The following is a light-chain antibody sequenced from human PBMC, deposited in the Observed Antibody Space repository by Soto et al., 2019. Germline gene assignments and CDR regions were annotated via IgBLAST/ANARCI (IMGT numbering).Light chain of an antibody. J-gene: IGLJ2*01. V-gene: IGLV2-14*01. CDR2: EVS. CDR1: SSDVGGYNY. Sequence: QSALTQPASVSGSPGQSITISCTGNSSDVGGYNYVSWYQHHPGKAPKLMIYEVSNRPSGVSNRFSGSKSGNTASLTISGLQAEDEADYCCSSYTSSSTLLFGGGTKLTVL. CDR3: SSYTSSSTLL.